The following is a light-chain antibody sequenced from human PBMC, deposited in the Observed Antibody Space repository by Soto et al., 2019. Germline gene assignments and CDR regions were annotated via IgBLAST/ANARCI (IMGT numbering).Light chain of an antibody. CDR1: SSDVGGYNY. J-gene: IGLJ2*01. V-gene: IGLV2-14*01. CDR3: SSYTSSSTVV. Sequence: QSALTQPASVSGSPGQSITVSCTGTSSDVGGYNYVSWYQQHPGKVPKLMIYDVSNRPLGVSNRFFGSKSGNTASLTISGLQAEDEADYYCSSYTSSSTVVFGGGTKLTVL. CDR2: DVS.